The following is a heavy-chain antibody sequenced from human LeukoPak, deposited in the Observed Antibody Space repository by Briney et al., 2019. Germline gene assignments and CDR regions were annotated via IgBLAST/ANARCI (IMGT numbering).Heavy chain of an antibody. CDR2: IYYSGST. Sequence: SETLSLTCTVSGGSISSGDYYWSWIRQPPGKGLEWIGYIYYSGSTYYNPSLKSRVTISVDTPKNQFSLKLSSVTAADTAVYYCARRGLRYCSSTSCYTGSYYYYYYDMDVWGQGTTVTVSS. CDR3: ARRGLRYCSSTSCYTGSYYYYYYDMDV. CDR1: GGSISSGDYY. J-gene: IGHJ6*02. D-gene: IGHD2-2*02. V-gene: IGHV4-30-4*01.